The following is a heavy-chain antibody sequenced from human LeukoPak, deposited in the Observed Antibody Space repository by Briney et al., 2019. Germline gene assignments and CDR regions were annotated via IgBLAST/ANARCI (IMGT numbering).Heavy chain of an antibody. Sequence: MPSETLSLTCAVYGGPFSGYYWSWIRQPPGKGLEWIGEINHSGSTNYNPSLKSRVTISVGTSKNQFSLKLSSVTAADTAVYYCARGIAARHYYYYYMDVWGKGTTVTVSS. CDR2: INHSGST. V-gene: IGHV4-34*01. CDR1: GGPFSGYY. J-gene: IGHJ6*03. CDR3: ARGIAARHYYYYYMDV. D-gene: IGHD6-6*01.